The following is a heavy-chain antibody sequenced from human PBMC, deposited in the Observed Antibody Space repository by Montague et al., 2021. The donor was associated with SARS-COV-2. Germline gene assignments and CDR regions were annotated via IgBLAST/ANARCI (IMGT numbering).Heavy chain of an antibody. D-gene: IGHD3-22*01. Sequence: SETLSLTCTVSGGSISSQTSCWGWVRLPPGKGLEWIGSICYSGMAHYTPSLKSRLIISLDTFKTHVSLKLRSVTAADTAVYYCASTVDYYAHFDSWGQGTLVSVSS. CDR3: ASTVDYYAHFDS. V-gene: IGHV4-39*07. CDR1: GGSISSQTSC. CDR2: ICYSGMA. J-gene: IGHJ4*02.